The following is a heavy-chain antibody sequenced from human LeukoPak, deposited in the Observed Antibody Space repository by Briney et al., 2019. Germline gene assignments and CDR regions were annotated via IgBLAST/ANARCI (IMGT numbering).Heavy chain of an antibody. V-gene: IGHV3-73*01. CDR1: GFTFSNAW. J-gene: IGHJ4*02. Sequence: GGSLRLSCAASGFTFSNAWMSWVRQASGKGLEWVGRIRSKANSYATAYAASVKGRFTISRDDSKNTAYLQMNSLKTEDTAVYYCTRQGTLRLGELSDFDYWGQGTLVTVSS. CDR2: IRSKANSYAT. CDR3: TRQGTLRLGELSDFDY. D-gene: IGHD3-16*02.